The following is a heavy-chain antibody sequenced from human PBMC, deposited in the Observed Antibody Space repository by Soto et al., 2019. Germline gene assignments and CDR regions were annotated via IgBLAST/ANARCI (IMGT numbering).Heavy chain of an antibody. V-gene: IGHV4-59*01. D-gene: IGHD3-10*01. CDR1: GGSISSYY. J-gene: IGHJ5*02. Sequence: SETLSLTCTVSGGSISSYYWSWIRQPPGKGLEWIGYIYYSGSTNYNPSLKSRVTISVDTSKNQFSLKLSSVTAADTAVYYCARDGSGSYYSWFDPLGQGTLVTVSS. CDR2: IYYSGST. CDR3: ARDGSGSYYSWFDP.